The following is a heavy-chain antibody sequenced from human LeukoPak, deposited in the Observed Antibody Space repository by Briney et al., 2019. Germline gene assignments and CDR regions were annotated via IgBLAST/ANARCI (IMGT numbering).Heavy chain of an antibody. CDR3: ARDGRVSWPFDY. CDR1: GGSISSSSYY. Sequence: PSETLSLTCTVSGGSISSSSYYWGWLRQPPGKGLEWIGSIYHSGSTYYNPSLKSRVTISVDTSKNQFSLKLSSVTAADTAVYYCARDGRVSWPFDYWGQGTLVTVSS. J-gene: IGHJ4*02. D-gene: IGHD1-26*01. V-gene: IGHV4-39*07. CDR2: IYHSGST.